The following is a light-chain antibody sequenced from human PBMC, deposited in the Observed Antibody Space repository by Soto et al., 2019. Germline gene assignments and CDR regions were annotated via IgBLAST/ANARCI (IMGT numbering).Light chain of an antibody. V-gene: IGLV2-14*01. CDR3: SSFTSRHTDV. CDR1: SSDIGGYNY. Sequence: QSVLTQPASVSGSPGQSTTISCTGTSSDIGGYNYVSWYQQLPGEAPKLIIYDVSDRPSGVSTRLSGSKSGNTASLNISGLYAEDEGDYYCSSFTSRHTDVFGTGTKRTVL. J-gene: IGLJ1*01. CDR2: DVS.